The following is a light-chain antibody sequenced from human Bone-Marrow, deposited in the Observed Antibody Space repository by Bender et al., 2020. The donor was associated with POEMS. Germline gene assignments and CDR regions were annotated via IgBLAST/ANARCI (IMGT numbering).Light chain of an antibody. CDR3: CSYADNSVWV. CDR1: GSNIGGYP. CDR2: SNT. J-gene: IGLJ3*02. V-gene: IGLV1-44*01. Sequence: QSVLTQPPSVSGTPGQRVTISCSGSGSNIGGYPVNWYQQLPGTAPNLLIHSNTQRPSGVPDRFSGSKSGTSASLAISGLQSEDEADFYCCSYADNSVWVFGGGTKLTVL.